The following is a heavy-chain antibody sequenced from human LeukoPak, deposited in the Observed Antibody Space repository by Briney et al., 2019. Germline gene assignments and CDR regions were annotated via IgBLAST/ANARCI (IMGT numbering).Heavy chain of an antibody. CDR2: INHSGST. CDR3: ARGRRIAAADSYYFDY. V-gene: IGHV4-34*01. CDR1: GVSFSGYY. D-gene: IGHD6-13*01. Sequence: KPSETLSLTSAVYGVSFSGYYWSWIRQPPGKGLEWIGEINHSGSTNYNPSLKSRVTISVDTSKNQFSLKLSSVTAADTAVYYCARGRRIAAADSYYFDYWGQGTLVTVSS. J-gene: IGHJ4*02.